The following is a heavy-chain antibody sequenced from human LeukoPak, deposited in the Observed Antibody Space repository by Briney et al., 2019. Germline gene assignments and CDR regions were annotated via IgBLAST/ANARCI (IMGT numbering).Heavy chain of an antibody. CDR1: GDSMRSSDD. D-gene: IGHD4-17*01. CDR3: ARVTYVGDYAHGWFDP. Sequence: PSETLSLTCTVSGDSMRSSDDWGWIRQPPGKGLEWIGYIYYSGSTYYNPSLKSRVTISVDTSKNQLSLKLSSVTAADTAVYYCARVTYVGDYAHGWFDPWGQGTLVTVSS. V-gene: IGHV4-31*03. CDR2: IYYSGST. J-gene: IGHJ5*02.